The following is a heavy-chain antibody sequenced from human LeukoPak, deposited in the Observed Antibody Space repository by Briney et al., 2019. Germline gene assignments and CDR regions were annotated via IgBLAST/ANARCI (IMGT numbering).Heavy chain of an antibody. D-gene: IGHD3-3*01. V-gene: IGHV1-2*02. Sequence: ASVKVSCKASGYTFTGYYMHWVRQAPGQGLEWMGWINPNSGGTNYAQKFQGRVTMTRDTSISTAYMELSRLRSDDTAVYYCARDSIFGVVIINYWGQGTLVTVSS. CDR3: ARDSIFGVVIINY. CDR1: GYTFTGYY. J-gene: IGHJ4*02. CDR2: INPNSGGT.